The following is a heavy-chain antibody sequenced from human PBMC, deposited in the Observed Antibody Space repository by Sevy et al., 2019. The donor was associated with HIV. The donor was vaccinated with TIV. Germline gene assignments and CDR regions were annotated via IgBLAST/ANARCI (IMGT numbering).Heavy chain of an antibody. V-gene: IGHV1-2*02. D-gene: IGHD3-3*02. Sequence: ASVKVSCKTSASTFTAYYMHWLRQAPGQGLEWMGWINPNSDGTKYAQRFQGRVSMTADTSISTAYMELSRLTSDDTAGYYWAGARVIFGGGGGLDVWGQGTTVTVSS. CDR2: INPNSDGT. J-gene: IGHJ6*02. CDR3: AGARVIFGGGGGLDV. CDR1: ASTFTAYY.